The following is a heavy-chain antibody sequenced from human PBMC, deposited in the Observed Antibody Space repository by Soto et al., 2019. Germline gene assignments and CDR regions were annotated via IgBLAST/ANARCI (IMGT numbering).Heavy chain of an antibody. J-gene: IGHJ6*02. CDR3: TRYFDWLAGYYYGMDV. CDR1: VGSISSSIYY. Sequence: SETLSLTCTVSVGSISSSIYYWGWIRQPPGKGLEWIGSIYYSGSTYYNPSLKSRVTISVDTSKNQFSLKLSSVTAADTAVYYCTRYFDWLAGYYYGMDVWGQGTTVTVSS. D-gene: IGHD3-9*01. CDR2: IYYSGST. V-gene: IGHV4-39*01.